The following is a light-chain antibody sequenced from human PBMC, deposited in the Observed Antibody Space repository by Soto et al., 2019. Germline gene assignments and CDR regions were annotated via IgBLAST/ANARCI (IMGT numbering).Light chain of an antibody. CDR2: LNSDGSH. CDR1: SGHSSYA. J-gene: IGLJ3*02. V-gene: IGLV4-69*01. CDR3: QTWGTGFWV. Sequence: QSALTQSPSASASLGASVTLTCTLSSGHSSYAIAWHQQQPEKGPRYLMKLNSDGSHSKGDGIPDRFSGSSSGAERYLTISSLQSEDEADYYCQTWGTGFWVFGGGTKLTVL.